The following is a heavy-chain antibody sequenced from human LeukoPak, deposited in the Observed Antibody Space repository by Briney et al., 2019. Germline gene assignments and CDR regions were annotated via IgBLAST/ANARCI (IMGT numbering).Heavy chain of an antibody. Sequence: SETLSLTCSVSGRPISTYYWNWIRQPPGKGLEWIEYIYYSGSTNYNPSLKSRVTISADTSKNQCSLKLSSVTAAETAVYYCARQGNDFWSFDIWGQGTMVTASS. CDR2: IYYSGST. CDR1: GRPISTYY. D-gene: IGHD3-3*01. CDR3: ARQGNDFWSFDI. J-gene: IGHJ3*02. V-gene: IGHV4-59*08.